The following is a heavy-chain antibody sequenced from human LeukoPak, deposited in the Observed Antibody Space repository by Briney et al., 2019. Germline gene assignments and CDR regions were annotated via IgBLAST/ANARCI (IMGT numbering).Heavy chain of an antibody. J-gene: IGHJ4*02. CDR3: AREIAAAGPFDY. D-gene: IGHD6-13*01. CDR2: ISAYNGNT. V-gene: IGHV1-18*01. CDR1: GYTFTSYG. Sequence: ASVKVSCKASGYTFTSYGISWVRQAPGQGLEWMGWISAYNGNTNYAQKLQGRVTMTTDTSTSTAYMELSSPRSEDTAVYYCAREIAAAGPFDYWGQGTLVTVSS.